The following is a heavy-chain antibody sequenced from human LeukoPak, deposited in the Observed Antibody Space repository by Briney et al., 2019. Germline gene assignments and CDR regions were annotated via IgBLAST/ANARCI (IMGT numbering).Heavy chain of an antibody. V-gene: IGHV3-23*01. CDR3: AKDHGVRGWPRFYFDY. J-gene: IGHJ4*02. Sequence: GGSLRLSCAASGIIFSDYYMSWIRQAPGKGLEWVSAISGSGGSTYYADSVKGRFTISRDNSKNTLYLQMSSLRAEDTAVYYCAKDHGVRGWPRFYFDYWGQGTLVTVSS. CDR1: GIIFSDYY. CDR2: ISGSGGST. D-gene: IGHD3-10*01.